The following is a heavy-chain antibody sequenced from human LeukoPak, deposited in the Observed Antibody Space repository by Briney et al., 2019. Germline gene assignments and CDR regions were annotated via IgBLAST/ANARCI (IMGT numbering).Heavy chain of an antibody. J-gene: IGHJ4*02. CDR2: IHYTGAT. Sequence: PSETLSLTCAVYGGSITGYYWSWIPNPPGKGLEGVGEIHYTGATSYNPSLKSRATISIDTSKNQVSLKLSSVTAADTAVYYCARGNILSGYCFDFWGQGALVTVSS. CDR1: GGSITGYY. CDR3: ARGNILSGYCFDF. V-gene: IGHV4-34*01. D-gene: IGHD3-9*01.